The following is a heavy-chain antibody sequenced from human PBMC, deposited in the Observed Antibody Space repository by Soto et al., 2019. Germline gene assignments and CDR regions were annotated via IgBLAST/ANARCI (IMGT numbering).Heavy chain of an antibody. Sequence: EVQLVESGGGLVKPGGSLRLSCAASGFTFSNAWMSWVRQAPGKGLEWVGRIKSKTDGGTTDYAAPVKGRFTISRDDSNNTLYLQMNSLKAEDAAVYYCTADSSGWLDSVELDYWGQGTLVTVSA. CDR2: IKSKTDGGTT. J-gene: IGHJ4*02. V-gene: IGHV3-15*01. CDR3: TADSSGWLDSVELDY. D-gene: IGHD6-19*01. CDR1: GFTFSNAW.